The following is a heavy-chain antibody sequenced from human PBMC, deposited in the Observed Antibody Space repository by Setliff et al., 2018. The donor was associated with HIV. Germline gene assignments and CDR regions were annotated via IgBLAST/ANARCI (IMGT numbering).Heavy chain of an antibody. Sequence: SETLSLTCTVSGGSISSHYWSWIRQPPGKGLEWIGYIYYSGSTNYNPSLKSRVTISVDTSKNQFSLRLSSVTAADTAVYYCARDLLGSSSLVDYWGQGTLVTVSS. CDR1: GGSISSHY. CDR2: IYYSGST. J-gene: IGHJ4*02. V-gene: IGHV4-59*11. D-gene: IGHD6-6*01. CDR3: ARDLLGSSSLVDY.